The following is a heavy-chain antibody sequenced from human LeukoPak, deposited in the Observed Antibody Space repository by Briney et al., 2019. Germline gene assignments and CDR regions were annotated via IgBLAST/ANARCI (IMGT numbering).Heavy chain of an antibody. CDR3: AREGRPFSTSSPLDY. V-gene: IGHV3-21*01. CDR2: ISNSGSYI. D-gene: IGHD6-6*01. J-gene: IGHJ4*02. CDR1: GFTFSSYN. Sequence: GRSLRLSCAASGFTFSSYNMNWVRQAPGKGLEWVSYISNSGSYIYYVDSVKGRFTISRDNAKNSLSLQIHSLRVEDTAVYYCAREGRPFSTSSPLDYRGQGTLVTVSS.